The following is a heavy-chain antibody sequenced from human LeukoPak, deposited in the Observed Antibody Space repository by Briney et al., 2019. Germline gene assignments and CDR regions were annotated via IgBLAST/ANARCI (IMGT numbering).Heavy chain of an antibody. D-gene: IGHD5-24*01. Sequence: PGGSLRLSCAASGFTFSDYYMSWIRQAPGKGLEWVSYISSSGSTIYYADSVKGRFTISRDNAKNSLYLQMNSLRAEDTAVYYCTRDRERWLRGYFDYWGQGTLVTVSS. CDR3: TRDRERWLRGYFDY. J-gene: IGHJ4*02. CDR1: GFTFSDYY. V-gene: IGHV3-11*04. CDR2: ISSSGSTI.